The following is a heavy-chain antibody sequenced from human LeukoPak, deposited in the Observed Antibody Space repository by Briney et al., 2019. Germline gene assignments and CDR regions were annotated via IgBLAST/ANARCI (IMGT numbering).Heavy chain of an antibody. V-gene: IGHV1-2*02. CDR2: INPNSGGT. J-gene: IGHJ4*02. Sequence: ASVKVSCKASGYTFTGYYMHRVRQAPGQGLEWMGWINPNSGGTNYAQKFQGRVTMTRDTSISTAYMELSRLRSDDTAVYYCARVDYYDSSGQYDYWGQGTLVTVSS. CDR1: GYTFTGYY. CDR3: ARVDYYDSSGQYDY. D-gene: IGHD3-22*01.